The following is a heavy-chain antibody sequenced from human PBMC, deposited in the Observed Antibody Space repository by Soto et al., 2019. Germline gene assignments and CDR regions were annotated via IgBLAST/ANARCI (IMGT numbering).Heavy chain of an antibody. CDR2: IHYTGST. J-gene: IGHJ5*02. D-gene: IGHD3-9*01. V-gene: IGHV4-59*01. Sequence: QVQLQESGPGPVKPSETLSLSCTVSSGSMNTNYWTWIRQPPGKGLEWIGFIHYTGSTHYNPSLKSRVTIAAGPSMSQCSRDLSSVNAEDPAVYYCARGYFRAWSDWFDAWGQGTLVTVSS. CDR1: SGSMNTNY. CDR3: ARGYFRAWSDWFDA.